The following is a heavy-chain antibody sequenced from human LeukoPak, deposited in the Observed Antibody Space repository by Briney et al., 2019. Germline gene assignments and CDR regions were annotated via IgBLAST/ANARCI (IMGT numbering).Heavy chain of an antibody. Sequence: ASVKVSCKASGYTFMDYYIHWVRQALGQGLEWMGWINPDSGATNSAQISQGRVTLTRDTSTNTAYMELSSLRSDDTAVYYCARDSGTRVATFVDSWGQGTLVTVSS. V-gene: IGHV1-2*02. CDR3: ARDSGTRVATFVDS. D-gene: IGHD5-12*01. CDR2: INPDSGAT. CDR1: GYTFMDYY. J-gene: IGHJ1*01.